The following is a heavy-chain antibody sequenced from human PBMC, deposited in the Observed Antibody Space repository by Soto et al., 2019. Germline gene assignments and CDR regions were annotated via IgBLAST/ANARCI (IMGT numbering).Heavy chain of an antibody. CDR1: GFNFGDYT. CDR2: ISGGGGNS. CDR3: AKETFGVGWTLDF. D-gene: IGHD6-19*01. V-gene: IGHV3-23*01. Sequence: QLLESGGGLVQPGGSRRLSCAASGFNFGDYTMTWVRQAPGKGLVWISTISGGGGNSYYADVVKGRFTITRDNSKNTLYLQMNSLKGEDTALYHCAKETFGVGWTLDFWGQGTLVTVSS. J-gene: IGHJ4*02.